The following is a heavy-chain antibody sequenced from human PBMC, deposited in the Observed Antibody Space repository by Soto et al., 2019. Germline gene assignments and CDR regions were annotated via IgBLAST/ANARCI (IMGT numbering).Heavy chain of an antibody. D-gene: IGHD1-26*01. CDR3: ARASRYSGNQGHFDY. Sequence: TLSLTCTVSAGSLSSGIYYWSWIMQPPGKSLEWLALIDLDDDKYYSTFLKNRLTISKDTAKNKVVLTMTNIDPVDTDPYYCARASRYSGNQGHFDYWGQGTLVTVSS. J-gene: IGHJ4*02. CDR2: IDLDDDK. CDR1: AGSLSSGIYY. V-gene: IGHV2-70*01.